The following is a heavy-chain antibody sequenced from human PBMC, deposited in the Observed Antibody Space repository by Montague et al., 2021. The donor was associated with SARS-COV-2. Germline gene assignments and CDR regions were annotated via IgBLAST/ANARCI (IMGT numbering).Heavy chain of an antibody. CDR2: ISDSGST. Sequence: TLSLTCTVSGGSISSFYWSWFRQPPGKGLEWIGYISDSGSTNYNPSLTSRVTMSVDTSKNQFSLKVNSVTAADAAVYYCARHYSATLPAVYWGQGTLVTVSS. V-gene: IGHV4-59*08. J-gene: IGHJ4*02. D-gene: IGHD2-15*01. CDR1: GGSISSFY. CDR3: ARHYSATLPAVY.